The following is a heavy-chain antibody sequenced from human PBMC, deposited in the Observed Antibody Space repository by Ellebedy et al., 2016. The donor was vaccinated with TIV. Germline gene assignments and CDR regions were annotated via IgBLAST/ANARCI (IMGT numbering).Heavy chain of an antibody. CDR1: GFTFSDYS. J-gene: IGHJ5*02. V-gene: IGHV3-23*01. CDR2: ISSSGRNT. CDR3: TKDPGMRNWFDP. Sequence: GESLKISXAASGFTFSDYSMTWVRQAPGKGLEWVAVISSSGRNTYYADFVQGRFTISRDNSKDTLYLEITSLRAEDTAVYYCTKDPGMRNWFDPWGQGTLVTVSS. D-gene: IGHD2-8*01.